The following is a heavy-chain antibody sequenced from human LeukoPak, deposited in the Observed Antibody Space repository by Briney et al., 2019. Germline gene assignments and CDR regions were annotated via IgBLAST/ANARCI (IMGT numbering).Heavy chain of an antibody. CDR3: ARALNRLGYCSGGSCYGAFDI. CDR1: GYTFTSYA. D-gene: IGHD2-15*01. Sequence: SVKVSCKASGYTFTSYAMHWVRQAPGQGLEWMGGIIPIFGTANYAQKFQGRVTITADESTSTAYMELSSLRSEDTAVYYCARALNRLGYCSGGSCYGAFDIWGQGTMVTVSS. V-gene: IGHV1-69*13. J-gene: IGHJ3*02. CDR2: IIPIFGTA.